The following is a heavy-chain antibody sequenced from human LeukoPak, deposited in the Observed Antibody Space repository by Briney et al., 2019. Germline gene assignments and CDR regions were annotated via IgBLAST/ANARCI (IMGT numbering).Heavy chain of an antibody. V-gene: IGHV3-30-3*01. D-gene: IGHD1-14*01. CDR2: ISYDGSNK. Sequence: GGSLRLSCAASGFTFSSYAMHWVRQAPGKGLEWVAVISYDGSNKYYADSVKGRFTISRDNSKNTLYLQVNSLRAEDTAVYYCARYRDVGSFDYWGQGTLVTVSS. J-gene: IGHJ4*02. CDR3: ARYRDVGSFDY. CDR1: GFTFSSYA.